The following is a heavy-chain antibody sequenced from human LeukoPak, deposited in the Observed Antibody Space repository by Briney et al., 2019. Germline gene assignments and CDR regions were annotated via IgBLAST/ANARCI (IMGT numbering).Heavy chain of an antibody. J-gene: IGHJ5*02. CDR3: AYERTNYDSSGYH. Sequence: SETLSLTCTVSGGSISIYYWSWIRQPAGKGLEWIGRIYTSGSTNYNPSLKSRVTMSVDTSKNQFSLKLSSVTAADTAVYYCAYERTNYDSSGYHWGQGTLVTVSS. V-gene: IGHV4-4*07. CDR2: IYTSGST. D-gene: IGHD3-22*01. CDR1: GGSISIYY.